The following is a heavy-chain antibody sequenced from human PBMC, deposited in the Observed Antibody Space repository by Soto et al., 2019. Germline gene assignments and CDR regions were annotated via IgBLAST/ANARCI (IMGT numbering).Heavy chain of an antibody. J-gene: IGHJ5*02. Sequence: EVQLLESGGSLVQPGGSLRLSCAASGFTFSTYAMSWVRQAPGKGLEWVSGVSGSGGSTYYAESVQGRFTISRDNSKNTVSLQMKNLTAEDTAVYRCEKLQDGDPLSWLFDPWGQGTLVTVS. D-gene: IGHD4-17*01. CDR1: GFTFSTYA. CDR3: EKLQDGDPLSWLFDP. CDR2: VSGSGGST. V-gene: IGHV3-23*01.